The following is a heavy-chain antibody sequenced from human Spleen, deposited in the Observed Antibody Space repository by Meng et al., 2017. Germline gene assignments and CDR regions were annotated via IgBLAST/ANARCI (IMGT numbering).Heavy chain of an antibody. J-gene: IGHJ4*01. CDR2: MKSNVDGGTV. CDR1: GFIFSNAW. CDR3: SGHVDY. Sequence: GESLKISCAGSGFIFSNAWMTWVRQAPGKGLEWIGRMKSNVDGGTVDYAAAVKGRFFISRDDSENTFYLQLNSLKTEDTSVYYCSGHVDYWARGTLVTFPS. V-gene: IGHV3-15*01.